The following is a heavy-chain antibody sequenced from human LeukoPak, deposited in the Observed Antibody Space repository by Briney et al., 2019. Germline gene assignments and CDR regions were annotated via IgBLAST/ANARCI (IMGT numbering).Heavy chain of an antibody. V-gene: IGHV3-33*01. J-gene: IGHJ6*02. CDR1: GFTFSSYG. D-gene: IGHD3-3*01. CDR2: IWYDGSNK. CDR3: ARLTSGNGLDV. Sequence: PGRSLRLSCAASGFTFSSYGMHWVRQAPGKGLEWVAVIWYDGSNKYYADSVKGRFTISRDNSKNTVYLQMNSLRAEDTAVYYCARLTSGNGLDVWGQGTTVTVS.